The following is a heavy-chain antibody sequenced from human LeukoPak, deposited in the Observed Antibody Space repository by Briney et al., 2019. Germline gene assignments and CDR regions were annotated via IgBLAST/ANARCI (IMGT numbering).Heavy chain of an antibody. V-gene: IGHV4-31*03. CDR3: ASSPLYYYDSTTPPYGMDV. J-gene: IGHJ6*02. CDR1: GGSISSGGYY. Sequence: KSSETLSLTCTVSGGSISSGGYYWSWIRQHPGKGLEWIGYIYYSGSTYYNPSLKSRVTISVDTSKNQFSLELSSVTAADTAVYYCASSPLYYYDSTTPPYGMDVWGQGTTVTVSS. CDR2: IYYSGST. D-gene: IGHD3-22*01.